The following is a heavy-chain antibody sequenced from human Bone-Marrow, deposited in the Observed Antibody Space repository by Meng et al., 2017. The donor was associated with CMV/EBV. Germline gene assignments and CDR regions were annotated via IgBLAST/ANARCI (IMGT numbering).Heavy chain of an antibody. V-gene: IGHV1-69*05. CDR3: ARERGGSYYFDY. CDR1: GGTFSSYA. J-gene: IGHJ4*02. D-gene: IGHD3-16*01. CDR2: IIPIFGTA. Sequence: SVKVSCKASGGTFSSYAISWVRQAPGQGLEWMGGIIPIFGTANYAQKFQGRVTITTDESTSTAYMELSSLRSEDTAVYYCARERGGSYYFDYWGQGPLVTGFS.